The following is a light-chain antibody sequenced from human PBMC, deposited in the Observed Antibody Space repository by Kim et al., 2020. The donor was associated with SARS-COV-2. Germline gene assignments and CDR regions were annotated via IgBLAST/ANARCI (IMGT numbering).Light chain of an antibody. CDR1: QSVSSW. CDR2: DAS. Sequence: DIQMTQSPSTLSASVGDRVTITCRASQSVSSWLAWYQQKPGKAPKLLIYDASSLESGVPSRFSGSASGTEFTLTISSLQPDDFATYYCQQYNDFSTFGQGTKVDIK. CDR3: QQYNDFST. J-gene: IGKJ1*01. V-gene: IGKV1-5*01.